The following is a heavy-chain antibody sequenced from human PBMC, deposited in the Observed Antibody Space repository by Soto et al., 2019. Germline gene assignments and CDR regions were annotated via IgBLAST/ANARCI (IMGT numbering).Heavy chain of an antibody. Sequence: VKVSCKASGGTFSSYAISWVRQAPGQGLEWMGGIIPIFGTANYAQKFQGRVTITADESTSTAYMELSSLRSEDTAVYYSARDPYYYDSNPTFDYWGQGTLVTVSS. CDR3: ARDPYYYDSNPTFDY. CDR1: GGTFSSYA. CDR2: IIPIFGTA. J-gene: IGHJ4*02. V-gene: IGHV1-69*13. D-gene: IGHD3-22*01.